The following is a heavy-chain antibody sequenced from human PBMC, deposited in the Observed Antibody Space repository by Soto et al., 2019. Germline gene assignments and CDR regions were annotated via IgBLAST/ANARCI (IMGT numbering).Heavy chain of an antibody. CDR2: ISYDGSNK. J-gene: IGHJ4*02. V-gene: IGHV3-30-3*01. CDR1: GFTFSSYA. Sequence: GGSLRLSCAASGFTFSSYAMHWVRQAPGKGLEWVAVISYDGSNKYYADSVKGRFTISRDNSKNTLYLQMNSLRAEDTAVYYCARDSTYYYDSSGYYYTQNFDYWGQGTLVTVSS. D-gene: IGHD3-22*01. CDR3: ARDSTYYYDSSGYYYTQNFDY.